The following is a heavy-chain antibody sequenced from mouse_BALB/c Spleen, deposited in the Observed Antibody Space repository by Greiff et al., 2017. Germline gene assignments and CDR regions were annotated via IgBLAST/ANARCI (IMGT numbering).Heavy chain of an antibody. V-gene: IGHV5-6-4*01. CDR1: GFTFSSYT. CDR3: TREDGSSSSFFDV. Sequence: EVKLMESGGGLVKPGGSLKLSCAASGFTFSSYTMSWVRQTPEKRLEWVATISSGGSYTYYPDSVKGRFTISRDNAKNTLYLQMSSLKSEDTAMYYCTREDGSSSSFFDVWGAGTTVTVSS. J-gene: IGHJ1*01. CDR2: ISSGGSYT. D-gene: IGHD1-1*01.